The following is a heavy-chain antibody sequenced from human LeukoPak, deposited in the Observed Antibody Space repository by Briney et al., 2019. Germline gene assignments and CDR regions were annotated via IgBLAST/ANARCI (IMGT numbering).Heavy chain of an antibody. V-gene: IGHV4-34*01. J-gene: IGHJ4*03. Sequence: PSETLSLTCAVYLGSFSRYYWSWIRQSPGKGLEWIAEIDHRGDTNYNPSVQSRVTISVDPSKNQFSLEVRSLPAADTAVYYCARGATISETGYFDFWGQGTLVTVSS. CDR2: IDHRGDT. D-gene: IGHD5-24*01. CDR3: ARGATISETGYFDF. CDR1: LGSFSRYY.